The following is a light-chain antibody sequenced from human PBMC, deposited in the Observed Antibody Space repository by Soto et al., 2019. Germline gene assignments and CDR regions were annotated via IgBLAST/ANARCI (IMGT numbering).Light chain of an antibody. CDR3: QQYGRSRT. J-gene: IGKJ1*01. CDR2: LGS. CDR1: QSLLHSNGYNY. Sequence: DILMTQSPLSLPFTPGERSSISCRASQSLLHSNGYNYLDWYLQKPGQSPQLLIYLGSDRASGVPDRFSGSGSGTVFTLTISRLEPEDFAVYYCQQYGRSRTFGQGTKVDI. V-gene: IGKV2-28*01.